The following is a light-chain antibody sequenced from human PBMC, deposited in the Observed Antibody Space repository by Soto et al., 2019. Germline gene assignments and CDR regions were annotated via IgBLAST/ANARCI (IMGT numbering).Light chain of an antibody. V-gene: IGLV1-51*01. Sequence: QSVLTQPPSVSAAPGQRVIISGSGSSTNIGDNYVSWYQHLPGTAPKLVVYDNDRRPSELPGRFSGSKSGTSATLVITGLQTGDEADYYCGTWDDSLVSYVFGAGTKLTVL. J-gene: IGLJ1*01. CDR3: GTWDDSLVSYV. CDR1: STNIGDNY. CDR2: DND.